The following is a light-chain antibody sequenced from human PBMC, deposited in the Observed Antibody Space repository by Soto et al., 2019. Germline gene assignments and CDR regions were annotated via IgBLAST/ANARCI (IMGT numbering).Light chain of an antibody. CDR1: SSDVGGYNY. CDR3: CSNAGSYPFV. V-gene: IGLV2-11*01. Sequence: QSVLTQPRSVSGSPGQSVTISCTGTSSDVGGYNYVSWYQHHTGKAPKLMIYDVDKRPSGVPGRFSGPKSGNTASLTISGLQAEDEADYYCCSNAGSYPFVFGTGTKVTVL. J-gene: IGLJ1*01. CDR2: DVD.